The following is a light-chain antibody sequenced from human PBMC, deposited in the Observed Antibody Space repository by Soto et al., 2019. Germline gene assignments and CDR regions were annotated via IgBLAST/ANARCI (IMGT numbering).Light chain of an antibody. V-gene: IGKV3-15*01. CDR2: DIS. Sequence: EIVMTQSPGTLSVSPGERVTLSCRASQSVTTNLAWYQQKPGQTPRLLIYDISARASGIPGRFSGSGSGTDFTLTISSLQSEDSAVYYCQQYLDWPLTFGGGTEVEI. CDR3: QQYLDWPLT. J-gene: IGKJ4*01. CDR1: QSVTTN.